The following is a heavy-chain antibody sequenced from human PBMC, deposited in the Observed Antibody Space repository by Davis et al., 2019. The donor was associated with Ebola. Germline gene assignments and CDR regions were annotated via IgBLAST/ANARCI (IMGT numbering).Heavy chain of an antibody. CDR1: GGSISSYY. CDR2: IYYSGST. V-gene: IGHV4-59*01. CDR3: ARVLTTVTTGWFDP. Sequence: SETLSLTCTVSGGSISSYYWSWIRQPPGKGLEWIGYIYYSGSTNYNPSLKSRVTISVDTSKNQFSLKLSSVTAADTAVYYCARVLTTVTTGWFDPWGQETLVTVSS. D-gene: IGHD4-11*01. J-gene: IGHJ5*02.